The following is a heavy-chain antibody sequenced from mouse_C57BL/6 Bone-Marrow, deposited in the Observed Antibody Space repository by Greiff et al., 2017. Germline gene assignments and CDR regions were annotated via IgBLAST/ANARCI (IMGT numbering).Heavy chain of an antibody. CDR2: IYPGSGST. CDR1: GYTSTSYW. V-gene: IGHV1-55*01. J-gene: IGHJ1*03. CDR3: ARPYYSNYWYFDV. Sequence: VQLQQPGAELVKPGASVKMSCKASGYTSTSYWITWVKQRPGQGLEWIGDIYPGSGSTNYNEKFKSKATLTVDTSSSTAYMQLSSLTSEDSAVYYCARPYYSNYWYFDVWGTGTTVTVSS. D-gene: IGHD2-5*01.